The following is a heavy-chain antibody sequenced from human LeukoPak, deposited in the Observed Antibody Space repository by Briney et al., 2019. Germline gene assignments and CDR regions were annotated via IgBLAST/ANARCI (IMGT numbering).Heavy chain of an antibody. CDR2: IYYSGST. CDR3: ARRDNGDYGDAFDI. J-gene: IGHJ3*02. CDR1: GGSISSSSYY. Sequence: SETLSLTCTVSGGSISSSSYYWGWIRQPPGKGLEWIGSIYYSGSTYYNPPLKSRVTISVDTSKNQFSLKLSSVTAADTAVYYCARRDNGDYGDAFDIWGQGTMVTVSS. D-gene: IGHD4-17*01. V-gene: IGHV4-39*01.